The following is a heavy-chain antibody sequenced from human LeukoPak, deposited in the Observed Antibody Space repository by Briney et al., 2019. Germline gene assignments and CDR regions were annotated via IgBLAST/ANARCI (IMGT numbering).Heavy chain of an antibody. CDR2: IYSAGNT. D-gene: IGHD4-11*01. V-gene: IGHV3-53*01. CDR3: ASSDDYNTYWCYLNS. J-gene: IGHJ4*02. Sequence: PGESLRLSCTASGFTVSSNYMVWVGRAPGKGLEWVSIIYSAGNTYYADSVKGRFTISRDNSKNTLCLQMNRLRAEDAAVYYCASSDDYNTYWCYLNSWGQGTLVTVSS. CDR1: GFTVSSNY.